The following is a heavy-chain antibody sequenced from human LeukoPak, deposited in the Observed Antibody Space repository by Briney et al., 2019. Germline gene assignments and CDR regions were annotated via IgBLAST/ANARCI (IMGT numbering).Heavy chain of an antibody. Sequence: SETLSLTCTVSGGSISSSTYYWGWIRQPPGKGLEWIGSIYYSGSTYYNPSLKSRVTISVDTFKNQFSLKLSSVTAADTAVYYCARHPRGYGNMDVWGQGTTVTVSS. CDR3: ARHPRGYGNMDV. J-gene: IGHJ6*02. V-gene: IGHV4-39*01. D-gene: IGHD5-18*01. CDR1: GGSISSSTYY. CDR2: IYYSGST.